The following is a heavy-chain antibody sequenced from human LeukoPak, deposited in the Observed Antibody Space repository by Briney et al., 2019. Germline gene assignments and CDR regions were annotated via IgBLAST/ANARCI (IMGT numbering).Heavy chain of an antibody. CDR3: ARTLRFFRFLDV. J-gene: IGHJ6*02. D-gene: IGHD3-3*01. V-gene: IGHV3-23*01. CDR1: GVTFSDYA. CDR2: ISGRGGGT. Sequence: GGSLRLSCAVSGVTFSDYAMSWVRQAPGKGLEWVSGISGRGGGTFYADSVKGRFTISRDDSKNTLFLQMNSLRAEDTAVYYCARTLRFFRFLDVWGQGTTVTVSS.